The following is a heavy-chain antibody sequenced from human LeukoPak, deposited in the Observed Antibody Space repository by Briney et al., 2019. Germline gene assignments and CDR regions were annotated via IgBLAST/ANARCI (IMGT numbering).Heavy chain of an antibody. CDR3: AKGVVVAPDVTPFDY. J-gene: IGHJ4*02. Sequence: GGSLRLSCAASGFTFSSYAMSWVRQAPGKGLEWVSATVGSRPDTYHADSVKGRFTISRDNSKNTLYLQMNSLRAEDTAVYYCAKGVVVAPDVTPFDYWGQGTLVTVSS. D-gene: IGHD2-2*01. CDR2: TVGSRPDT. CDR1: GFTFSSYA. V-gene: IGHV3-23*01.